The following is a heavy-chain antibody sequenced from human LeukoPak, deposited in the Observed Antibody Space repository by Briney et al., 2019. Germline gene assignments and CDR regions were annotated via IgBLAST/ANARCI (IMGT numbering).Heavy chain of an antibody. J-gene: IGHJ4*02. V-gene: IGHV4-59*08. D-gene: IGHD6-19*01. CDR3: ARAVSGRFDY. Sequence: PSETLSLTCTVSGGSMSPYHWGWIRQPPGKGLEWTGYIYYSGSTNYNPSLKSRVTISVDTSKNQFSLKLSSVTAADTAIYYCARAVSGRFDYWGQGTLVTVST. CDR1: GGSMSPYH. CDR2: IYYSGST.